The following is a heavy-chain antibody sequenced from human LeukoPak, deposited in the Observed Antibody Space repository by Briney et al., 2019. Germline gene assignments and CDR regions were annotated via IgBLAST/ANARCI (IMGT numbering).Heavy chain of an antibody. CDR2: IYYSGST. Sequence: SETLSLTCTVSGGSISSYYWSWIRQPPGKGLEWIGYIYYSGSTNYNPSLKSRVTISVDTSKNQFSLKLSSVTAADTAVYYCARGSGLEPPYYYYYYMDVWGKGTTVTVSS. J-gene: IGHJ6*03. D-gene: IGHD1-1*01. CDR3: ARGSGLEPPYYYYYYMDV. CDR1: GGSISSYY. V-gene: IGHV4-59*01.